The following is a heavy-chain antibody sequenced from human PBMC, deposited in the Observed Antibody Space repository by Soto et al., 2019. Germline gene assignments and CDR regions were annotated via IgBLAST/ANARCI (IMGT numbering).Heavy chain of an antibody. CDR3: ERDPPLSPPFDY. V-gene: IGHV3-21*01. D-gene: IGHD3-16*02. Sequence: GGSLRLSCAASGFTFSSYSMNLVRQAPGKGLEWVSSISSSSSYIYYADSVKGRFTISRDNAKNSLYLQMNSLRAEDTAVYYCERDPPLSPPFDYWGQGTLVTVSS. J-gene: IGHJ4*02. CDR2: ISSSSSYI. CDR1: GFTFSSYS.